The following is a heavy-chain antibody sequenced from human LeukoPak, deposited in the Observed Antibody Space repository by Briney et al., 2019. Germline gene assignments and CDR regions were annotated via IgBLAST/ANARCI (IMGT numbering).Heavy chain of an antibody. CDR1: GYSFTSYW. CDR2: IYPGDSDT. CDR3: ARQDADDYYYYGMDV. Sequence: GESLKISCKGSGYSFTSYWIGWVRQMPGKGLEWMGVIYPGDSDTRYSPSFQGQVTISADKSISTAYLQWSSLKASDTAMYYCARQDADDYYYYGMDVWGQGTTVTVS. J-gene: IGHJ6*02. V-gene: IGHV5-51*01.